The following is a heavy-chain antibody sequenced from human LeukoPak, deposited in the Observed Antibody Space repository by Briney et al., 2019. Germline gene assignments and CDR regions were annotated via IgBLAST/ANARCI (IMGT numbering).Heavy chain of an antibody. J-gene: IGHJ5*02. CDR2: IIPILGTA. Sequence: SVKVSCKASGGTFSSYAISWVRQAPGQGLEWMGGIIPILGTANYAQKFQGRVTITADESTSTAYMELSSLRSEDTAVYYCAREGGDYYDSSGYYYAHNWFDPWGQGTLVTVSS. CDR3: AREGGDYYDSSGYYYAHNWFDP. V-gene: IGHV1-69*13. D-gene: IGHD3-22*01. CDR1: GGTFSSYA.